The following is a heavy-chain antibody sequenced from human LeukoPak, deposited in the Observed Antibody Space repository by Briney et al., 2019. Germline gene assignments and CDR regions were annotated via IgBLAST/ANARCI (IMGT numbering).Heavy chain of an antibody. V-gene: IGHV4-39*01. CDR1: GGSISSGSYY. CDR2: SYYSGSN. Sequence: SETLSLTCTVSGGSISSGSYYWGWIRQPPGQGLVWVGSSYYSGSNSYNPSLKSRVTISVITSTHQFSMKLSSVTAADPAVYYCASVIYGSGIPGYWGQGTLVTVSS. CDR3: ASVIYGSGIPGY. J-gene: IGHJ4*02. D-gene: IGHD3-10*01.